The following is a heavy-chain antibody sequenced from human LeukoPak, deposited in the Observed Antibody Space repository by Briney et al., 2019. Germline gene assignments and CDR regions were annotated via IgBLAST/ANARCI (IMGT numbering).Heavy chain of an antibody. J-gene: IGHJ4*02. CDR2: IKSKSGGETK. CDR1: GFTFSGTW. V-gene: IGHV3-15*01. Sequence: GGSLRLSCAASGFTFSGTWMSWVRQAPGKGLEWVGRIKSKSGGETKDYAAPVKGRFTISRDDSSNTVYLQMNSLRAEDTAVYYCSICGANALGFWGQGSLVTVSS. D-gene: IGHD4/OR15-4a*01. CDR3: SICGANALGF.